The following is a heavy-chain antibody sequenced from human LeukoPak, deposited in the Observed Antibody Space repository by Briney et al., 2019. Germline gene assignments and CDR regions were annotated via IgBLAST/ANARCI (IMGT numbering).Heavy chain of an antibody. V-gene: IGHV3-30*04. CDR3: ARVGH. CDR2: ISYDGSNK. Sequence: GGSLRLSCAASGFTFSSYAMHWVRQAPGKGLEWVAVISYDGSNKYYADSVKSRFTISRDNSKNTLYLQMNSLRAEDTAVYYCARVGHWGQGTLVTVSS. J-gene: IGHJ4*02. CDR1: GFTFSSYA.